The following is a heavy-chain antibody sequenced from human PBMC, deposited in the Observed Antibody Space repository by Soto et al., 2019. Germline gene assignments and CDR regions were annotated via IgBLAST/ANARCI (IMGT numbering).Heavy chain of an antibody. D-gene: IGHD3-3*01. Sequence: GASVKVSCKASGYTFTSYDINWVRQATGQGLEWMGWMNPNSGNTGYAQKFQGRVTMTRNTSISTAYMELSSLRSEDTAVYYCARASPRFWSGYYPVPFAYWGQGTLVTVSS. CDR3: ARASPRFWSGYYPVPFAY. J-gene: IGHJ4*02. CDR2: MNPNSGNT. V-gene: IGHV1-8*01. CDR1: GYTFTSYD.